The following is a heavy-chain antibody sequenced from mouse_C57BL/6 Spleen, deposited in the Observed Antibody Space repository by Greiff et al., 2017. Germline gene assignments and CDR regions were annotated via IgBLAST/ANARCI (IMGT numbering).Heavy chain of an antibody. CDR3: ARYHYYGSSYYAMDY. J-gene: IGHJ4*01. CDR1: GFTFTDYY. V-gene: IGHV7-3*01. CDR2: IRNKANGYTK. Sequence: EVKLMESGGGLVQPGGSLSLSCAASGFTFTDYYMSWVRQPPGKALEWLGFIRNKANGYTKEYSASVKGRFTISRDNSQSILYLQMNALRAEDSATYYCARYHYYGSSYYAMDYWGQGTSVTVST. D-gene: IGHD1-1*01.